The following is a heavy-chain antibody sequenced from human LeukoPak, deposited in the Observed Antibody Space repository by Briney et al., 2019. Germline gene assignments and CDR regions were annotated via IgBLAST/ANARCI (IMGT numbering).Heavy chain of an antibody. CDR2: IYHSGST. CDR1: GYSVSSGYY. D-gene: IGHD3-16*02. J-gene: IGHJ4*02. Sequence: SETLSLTCAVSGYSVSSGYYWGWIRQPPGKGLEWIGSIYHSGSTYYNPSLKSRVTISVDTSKNQFSLKLSSVTAADTAVYYCARLRITFGGVIAHGDYWGQGTLVTVSS. CDR3: ARLRITFGGVIAHGDY. V-gene: IGHV4-38-2*01.